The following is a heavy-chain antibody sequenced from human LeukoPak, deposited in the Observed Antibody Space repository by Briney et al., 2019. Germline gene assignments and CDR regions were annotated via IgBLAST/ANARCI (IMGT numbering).Heavy chain of an antibody. D-gene: IGHD2-15*01. Sequence: SETLSLTCTVSGGSISSSSYYWGWIRQPPGKGLEWIGSIYYSGSTYYNPSLKSRVTISVDTSKNQFSLKLSSVTAAGTAVYYCARVNSGGDFDYWGQGTLVTVSS. V-gene: IGHV4-39*07. J-gene: IGHJ4*02. CDR1: GGSISSSSYY. CDR3: ARVNSGGDFDY. CDR2: IYYSGST.